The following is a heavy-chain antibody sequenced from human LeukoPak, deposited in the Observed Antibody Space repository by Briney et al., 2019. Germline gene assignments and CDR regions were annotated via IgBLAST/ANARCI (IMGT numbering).Heavy chain of an antibody. D-gene: IGHD4-17*01. J-gene: IGHJ3*02. CDR1: GFTFGFHG. V-gene: IGHV3-33*06. CDR3: AKERTVTTGTYDAFDI. CDR2: IWYDGSDK. Sequence: GGSLRLSCAASGFTFGFHGMHWVRQAPGKGLEGVAVIWYDGSDKYYADSAKGRFTISRDNSKSTLYLQMNSLRAEDTAVYYCAKERTVTTGTYDAFDIWGQGTMVTVSS.